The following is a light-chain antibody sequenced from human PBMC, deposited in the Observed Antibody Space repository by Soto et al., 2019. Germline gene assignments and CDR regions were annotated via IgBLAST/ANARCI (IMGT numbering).Light chain of an antibody. CDR2: DVT. CDR3: CSFAGSYTYV. V-gene: IGLV2-11*01. Sequence: QSALTQPRSVSGSPGQSVTISCTGTSSDVGGYNYVSWYQQHPGKAPKLMIYDVTKRPSGVPDRFSGSKSGNTASLTISGLQAEDEAEYYCCSFAGSYTYVFGNGTKLTVL. CDR1: SSDVGGYNY. J-gene: IGLJ1*01.